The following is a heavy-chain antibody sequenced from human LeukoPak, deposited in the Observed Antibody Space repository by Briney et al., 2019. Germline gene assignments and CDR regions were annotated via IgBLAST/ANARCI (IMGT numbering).Heavy chain of an antibody. CDR3: AAEIAVVGHYGMDV. V-gene: IGHV3-30*03. J-gene: IGHJ6*02. CDR1: GFTFSSYG. Sequence: PGGSLRLSCAASGFTFSSYGMPWVRQAPGKGLEWVAVISYDGSNKYYADSVKGRFTISRDNSKNTLYLQMNSLRTEDTAVYYCAAEIAVVGHYGMDVWGQGTTVTVSS. D-gene: IGHD6-13*01. CDR2: ISYDGSNK.